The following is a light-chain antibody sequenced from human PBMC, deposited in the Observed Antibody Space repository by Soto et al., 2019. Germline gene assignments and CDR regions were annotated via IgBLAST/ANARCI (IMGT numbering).Light chain of an antibody. V-gene: IGKV1-33*01. CDR1: QGINNY. CDR2: DAS. Sequence: DIQLTQSPSSLSASVGDRVTITCQASQGINNYLNWYQQKSGKPPKLLIYDASNLEAGVPSRFRGSGSGTDFILSNSSLQPDDVATYYCQQYESLPPRFGPGTTVEIK. J-gene: IGKJ3*01. CDR3: QQYESLPPR.